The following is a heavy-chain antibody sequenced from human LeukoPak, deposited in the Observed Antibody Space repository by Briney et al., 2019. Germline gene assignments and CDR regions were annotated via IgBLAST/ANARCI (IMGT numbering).Heavy chain of an antibody. J-gene: IGHJ4*02. D-gene: IGHD3-3*01. CDR2: IYYSGST. CDR3: ASSRDTIFGVVIPFDY. Sequence: SETLSLTCTVSNGSISINSYYWGWIRQPPGKGLEWIGTIYYSGSTYYNPSLKSRVTISVDTSKNQFSLKLSSVTAADTAVYYCASSRDTIFGVVIPFDYWGQGTLVTVSS. V-gene: IGHV4-39*07. CDR1: NGSISINSYY.